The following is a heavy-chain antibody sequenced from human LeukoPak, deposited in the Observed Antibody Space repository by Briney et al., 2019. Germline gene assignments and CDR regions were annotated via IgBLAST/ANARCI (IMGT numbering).Heavy chain of an antibody. CDR2: IYYSGST. CDR3: ARGAGRYPPYYYYYYGMDV. Sequence: SETLSLTCTVSGGSISSYYWSWIRQPPGKGLEWIGYIYYSGSTNYNPSLKSRVTISVDTSKNQFSLKLSSVTAADTAVYYCARGAGRYPPYYYYYYGMDVWGQGTTVTVSS. J-gene: IGHJ6*02. V-gene: IGHV4-59*01. D-gene: IGHD2-2*01. CDR1: GGSISSYY.